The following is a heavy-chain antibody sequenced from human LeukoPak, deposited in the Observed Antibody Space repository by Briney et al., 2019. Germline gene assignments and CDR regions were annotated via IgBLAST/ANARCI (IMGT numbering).Heavy chain of an antibody. V-gene: IGHV1-8*03. Sequence: SVKVSCKASGYTFTSYVINWVRQATGQGLEWMGWMNPNSGNTGYAQKFQGRVTITRNTSISTAYMELSSLRSEDTAVYYCARGRQMTTVTTSPFGYWGQGTLVTVSS. CDR1: GYTFTSYV. J-gene: IGHJ4*02. CDR3: ARGRQMTTVTTSPFGY. CDR2: MNPNSGNT. D-gene: IGHD4-17*01.